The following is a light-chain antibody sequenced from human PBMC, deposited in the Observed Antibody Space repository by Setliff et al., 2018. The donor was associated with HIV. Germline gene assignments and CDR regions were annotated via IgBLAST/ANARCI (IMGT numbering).Light chain of an antibody. CDR1: NSDVGGYNY. CDR3: YSYAGIYTLRV. Sequence: QSVLAQPRSVSGSPGQSVTISCTGTNSDVGGYNYVSWYQQHPGKAPKLMIYDVSTRPSGVPDRFSGSKSGNTASLTISGLQAEDEADYYCYSYAGIYTLRVFGTGTKVTVL. V-gene: IGLV2-11*01. CDR2: DVS. J-gene: IGLJ1*01.